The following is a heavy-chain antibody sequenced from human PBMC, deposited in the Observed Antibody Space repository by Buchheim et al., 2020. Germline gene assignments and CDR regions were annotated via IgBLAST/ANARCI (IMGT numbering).Heavy chain of an antibody. Sequence: QVTLRESGPALVKPTQTLTLSCIFSGFSLNTRGVSVSWIRQPPGRALEWLARIDWDDDKYYTTSLQSRLTISKDTSKNEVVLTMTRMDPADTATYYCARCLADRGWFDPWGQGT. V-gene: IGHV2-70*15. CDR1: GFSLNTRGVS. CDR2: IDWDDDK. D-gene: IGHD6-6*01. CDR3: ARCLADRGWFDP. J-gene: IGHJ5*02.